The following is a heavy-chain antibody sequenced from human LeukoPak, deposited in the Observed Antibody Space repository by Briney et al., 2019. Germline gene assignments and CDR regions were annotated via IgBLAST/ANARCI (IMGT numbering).Heavy chain of an antibody. Sequence: SETLSLTCTVSGGSISSYYWSWIRQPPGKGLEWIGYIYYSGSTNYNPSLKSRATISVDTSKNQFSLKLSSVTAADTAVYYCARAKSVEMATISWFDPWGQGTLVTVSS. CDR1: GGSISSYY. D-gene: IGHD5-24*01. CDR2: IYYSGST. CDR3: ARAKSVEMATISWFDP. V-gene: IGHV4-59*12. J-gene: IGHJ5*02.